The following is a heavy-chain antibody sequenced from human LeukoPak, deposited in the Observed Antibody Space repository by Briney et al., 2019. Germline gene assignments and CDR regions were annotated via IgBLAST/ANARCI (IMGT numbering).Heavy chain of an antibody. CDR2: IKQDGSEK. CDR3: AREGFVLRFLEWLPDNWFDP. D-gene: IGHD3-3*01. V-gene: IGHV3-7*01. CDR1: GFTFSSYW. Sequence: GGSLRLSCAASGFTFSSYWMSWVRQAPGKGLEWVANIKQDGSEKYYVDSVKGRFTISRDNAKNSLYLQMNSLRAEDTAVYYCAREGFVLRFLEWLPDNWFDPWGQGTLVTVSS. J-gene: IGHJ5*02.